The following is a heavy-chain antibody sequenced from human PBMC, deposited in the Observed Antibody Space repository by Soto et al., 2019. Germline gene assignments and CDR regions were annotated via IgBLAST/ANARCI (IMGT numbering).Heavy chain of an antibody. J-gene: IGHJ4*02. D-gene: IGHD2-15*01. CDR2: ISYDGSNK. Sequence: QVQLVESGGGVVQPGRCLRLCCAASGFTFSSYAMPWVRQAPGKGLEWVAVISYDGSNKYYADSVKGRFTISRDNSKNTLYLQMNSLRAEDTAVYYCARAPVGGYCSGGSCYQVNYWGQGTLVTVSS. CDR3: ARAPVGGYCSGGSCYQVNY. V-gene: IGHV3-30-3*01. CDR1: GFTFSSYA.